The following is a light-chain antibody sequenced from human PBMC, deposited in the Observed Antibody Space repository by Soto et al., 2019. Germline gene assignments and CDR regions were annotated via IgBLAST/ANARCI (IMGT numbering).Light chain of an antibody. J-gene: IGLJ2*01. V-gene: IGLV2-14*01. CDR1: SRDVGGYNY. Sequence: QSALTQPASVSGSPGQSITISCTGTSRDVGGYNYVSWYQQHPGKAPKLMIYDVSNRPSGVSNRFSGSKSVNTASLTISGLQAEDEADYYCRSYTSSSTVVFGGGTKVTVL. CDR3: RSYTSSSTVV. CDR2: DVS.